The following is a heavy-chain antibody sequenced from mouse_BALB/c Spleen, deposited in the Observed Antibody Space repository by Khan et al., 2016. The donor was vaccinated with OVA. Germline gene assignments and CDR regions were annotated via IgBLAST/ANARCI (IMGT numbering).Heavy chain of an antibody. D-gene: IGHD1-1*01. V-gene: IGHV1-9*01. CDR3: ARENYYGSTYWIDY. CDR1: GYTFSSYW. J-gene: IGHJ3*01. CDR2: ILPGSNST. Sequence: QVQLKESGAELMKPGASVKISCKATGYTFSSYWIEWVKQRPGHGLEWIGEILPGSNSTNYNERFKGKATITADTTSNTAYMLLSSLTSEDSASYYCARENYYGSTYWIDYWGQGTLVTVSA.